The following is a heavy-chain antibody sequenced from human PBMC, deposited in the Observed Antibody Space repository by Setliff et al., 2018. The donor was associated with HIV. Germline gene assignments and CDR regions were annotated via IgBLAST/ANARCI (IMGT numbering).Heavy chain of an antibody. CDR3: VRPVREPVD. CDR1: GFTFRSYG. V-gene: IGHV3-30*02. J-gene: IGHJ4*02. Sequence: PGGSLRLSCAASGFTFRSYGMHWVRQAPGKGLEWVSFIRYDGTNKDYADSLKGRFTISRDNSKSILYLQMNSLRPEDTAMYYCVRPVREPVDWGRGTLVTVSS. CDR2: IRYDGTNK. D-gene: IGHD6-19*01.